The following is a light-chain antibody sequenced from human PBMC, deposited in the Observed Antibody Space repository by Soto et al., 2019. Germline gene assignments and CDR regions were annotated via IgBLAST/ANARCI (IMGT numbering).Light chain of an antibody. CDR3: QQYGSSPLT. J-gene: IGKJ4*01. V-gene: IGKV3-20*01. Sequence: EIVLAQSPGTLSLSPGERATLSCRASQSVSSSFLAWYQQKPGQAPRLLIYGASSRATGIPDWFSGSGSGTVFTLTISRLEPEDVAVYYCQQYGSSPLTFGGGTKVEIK. CDR2: GAS. CDR1: QSVSSSF.